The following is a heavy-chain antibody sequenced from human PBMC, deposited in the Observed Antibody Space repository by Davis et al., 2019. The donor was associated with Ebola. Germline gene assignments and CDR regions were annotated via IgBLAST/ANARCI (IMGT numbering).Heavy chain of an antibody. V-gene: IGHV4-30-4*01. J-gene: IGHJ6*02. Sequence: MPSETLSLTCTVSGGSISSGDYYWSWIRQPPGKGLEWIGYIYYSGSTYYNPSLKSRVTISVDTSKNQFSLKMGSVTAADTAVYYCARTSMVRGGGGMDVWGQGTTVTVSS. D-gene: IGHD3-10*01. CDR3: ARTSMVRGGGGMDV. CDR1: GGSISSGDYY. CDR2: IYYSGST.